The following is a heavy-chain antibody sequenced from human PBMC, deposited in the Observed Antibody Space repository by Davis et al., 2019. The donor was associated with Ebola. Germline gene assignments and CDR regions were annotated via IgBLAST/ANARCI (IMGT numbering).Heavy chain of an antibody. D-gene: IGHD3-10*01. CDR2: IIPVSGIP. CDR1: GGTFNTYA. J-gene: IGHJ4*02. Sequence: SVKASCKASGGTFNTYAISWVRQAPGQGLDWMGGIIPVSGIPKYAQKFQGRVTITADESTSTVYMELSSLRSEDTAVYYCARERYRDGSDYFFEQSHWGQGTLVTVSS. V-gene: IGHV1-69*13. CDR3: ARERYRDGSDYFFEQSH.